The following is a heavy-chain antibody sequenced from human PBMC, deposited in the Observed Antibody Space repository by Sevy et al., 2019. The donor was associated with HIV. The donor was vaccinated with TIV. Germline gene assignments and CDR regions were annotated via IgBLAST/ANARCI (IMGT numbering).Heavy chain of an antibody. D-gene: IGHD3-22*01. V-gene: IGHV3-23*01. Sequence: GGSLRLSCAASGFTFSSYAMSWVRQAPGKGLEWVSAISGSGGSTYYADSVKGRFTISRDNSKNTLYLQMNSLRAEDTAVYYCAKDRQYNYDSSGYSDYWGQGTLVTVSS. CDR2: ISGSGGST. J-gene: IGHJ4*02. CDR3: AKDRQYNYDSSGYSDY. CDR1: GFTFSSYA.